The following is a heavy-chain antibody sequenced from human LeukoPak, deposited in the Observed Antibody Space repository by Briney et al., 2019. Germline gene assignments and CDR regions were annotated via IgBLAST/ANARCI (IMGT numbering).Heavy chain of an antibody. CDR2: ISGSGGTT. V-gene: IGHV3-23*01. D-gene: IGHD3-9*01. Sequence: GGSLRLSCAASGFTFSTYAITWVRQAPGKGLEWVSTISGSGGTTYYADSVKGRFTISRDNSKNTLSLQMNSLRAEDTAVYYCAKGSVNYDILTGSYFDYWGQGTLVTVSS. CDR1: GFTFSTYA. CDR3: AKGSVNYDILTGSYFDY. J-gene: IGHJ4*02.